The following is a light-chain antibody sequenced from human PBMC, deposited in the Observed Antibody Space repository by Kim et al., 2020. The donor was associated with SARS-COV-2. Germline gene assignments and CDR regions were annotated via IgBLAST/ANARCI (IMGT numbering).Light chain of an antibody. CDR3: SSYTSSATLL. Sequence: GQSITISCTGTSSDVGGYNYVSWYQQHPGKVPKLMIYDVSNRPSGVSNRFSGSKSGNTASLTISGLQAEDEADYYCSSYTSSATLLFGGGTQLTVL. J-gene: IGLJ2*01. CDR2: DVS. CDR1: SSDVGGYNY. V-gene: IGLV2-14*03.